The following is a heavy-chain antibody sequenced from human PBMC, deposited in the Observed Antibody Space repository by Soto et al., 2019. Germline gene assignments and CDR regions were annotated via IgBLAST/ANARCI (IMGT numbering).Heavy chain of an antibody. CDR1: GFTVSSNY. CDR2: IFSGGTT. J-gene: IGHJ4*02. Sequence: PGGSLRLSCVTSGFTVSSNYMSWVRQAPGKGLEWVSVIFSGGTTSYADSVKGRFFISRDNAKNSLYLQMNSLRDEDTAVYYCSWWLSPYWGQGTLVTVSS. V-gene: IGHV3-66*01. D-gene: IGHD2-8*02. CDR3: SWWLSPY.